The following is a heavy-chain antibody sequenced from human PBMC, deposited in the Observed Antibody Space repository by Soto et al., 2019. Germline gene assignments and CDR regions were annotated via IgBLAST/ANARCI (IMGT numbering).Heavy chain of an antibody. D-gene: IGHD3-16*01. J-gene: IGHJ6*02. CDR2: IKSKTDGGTT. CDR1: GFTFSNAW. CDR3: TPDFIWGDYYYYGMDV. V-gene: IGHV3-15*01. Sequence: EVQLVESGGGLVKPGGSLRLSCAASGFTFSNAWMSWVRQAPGKGLEWFGRIKSKTDGGTTDYAAPVKGRFTISRDDSKSTLYLQMNSMTTAATAVYYCTPDFIWGDYYYYGMDVWGQGTTVTVSS.